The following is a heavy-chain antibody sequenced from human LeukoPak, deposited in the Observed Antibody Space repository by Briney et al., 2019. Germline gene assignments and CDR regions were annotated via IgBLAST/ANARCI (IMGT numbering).Heavy chain of an antibody. D-gene: IGHD2-2*01. V-gene: IGHV3-21*01. J-gene: IGHJ5*02. CDR2: INSSSSYI. CDR3: ARDFRYCSSTSCPGP. Sequence: GGSLRLSCAASGFTFSSYSMNWVRQAPGKGLEWVSFINSSSSYIYYADSVKGRFTISRDNAKNSLYLQMNSLRAEDTAVYYCARDFRYCSSTSCPGPWGQGTLVTVSS. CDR1: GFTFSSYS.